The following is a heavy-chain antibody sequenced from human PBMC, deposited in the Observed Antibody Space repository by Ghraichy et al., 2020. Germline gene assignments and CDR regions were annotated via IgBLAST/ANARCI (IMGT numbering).Heavy chain of an antibody. D-gene: IGHD3-10*01. Sequence: GSLRLSCTVSGGSISSYYWSWIRQPPGKGLEWIGYIYYSGSTNYNPSLKSRVTISVDTSKNQFSLKLSSVTAADTAVYYCAREQSVLWFGELGHWGQGTLVTVSS. CDR3: AREQSVLWFGELGH. CDR1: GGSISSYY. CDR2: IYYSGST. J-gene: IGHJ4*02. V-gene: IGHV4-59*01.